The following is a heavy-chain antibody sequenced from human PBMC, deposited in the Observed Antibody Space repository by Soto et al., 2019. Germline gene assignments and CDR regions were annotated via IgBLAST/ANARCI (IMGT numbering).Heavy chain of an antibody. J-gene: IGHJ4*02. CDR3: ARYCSGGGCSSKSLDY. CDR1: GGSISSYY. D-gene: IGHD2-15*01. V-gene: IGHV4-59*01. CDR2: IHSSGST. Sequence: SETLSLTCTVSGGSISSYYWSWIRQPPGKGLEWIGYIHSSGSTSYNPSLKSRVTISVDTSKNQFSLKLSSVTAADTAIYYCARYCSGGGCSSKSLDYWGQGALVTVSS.